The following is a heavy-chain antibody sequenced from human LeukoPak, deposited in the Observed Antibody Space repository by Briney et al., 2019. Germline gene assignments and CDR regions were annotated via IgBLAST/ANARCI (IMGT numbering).Heavy chain of an antibody. V-gene: IGHV4-59*01. CDR2: IYYSGST. CDR1: GGSISSYY. Sequence: SETLSLTCTVSGGSISSYYWSWIRQPPGTGLEWIGYIYYSGSTNYNPSLKSRVTISVDTSKNQFSLKLSSVTAADTAVYYCARAGGGSGNAFDIWGQGTMVTVSS. CDR3: ARAGGGSGNAFDI. J-gene: IGHJ3*02. D-gene: IGHD3-10*01.